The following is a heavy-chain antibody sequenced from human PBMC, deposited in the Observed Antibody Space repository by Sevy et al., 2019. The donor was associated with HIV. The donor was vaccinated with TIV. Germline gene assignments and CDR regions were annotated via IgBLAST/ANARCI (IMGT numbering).Heavy chain of an antibody. J-gene: IGHJ4*02. CDR3: VREGLGGFSYSLDC. CDR2: MNQDGTER. D-gene: IGHD3-16*01. V-gene: IGHV3-7*01. Sequence: GGSLRLSCAASGFSFSTYWMTWVRQVPGKGLEWVATMNQDGTERDYVDSVKGRFTISRDNTKTSLFLQMNSLSAEDTGVYYCVREGLGGFSYSLDCWGQGTLVTVSS. CDR1: GFSFSTYW.